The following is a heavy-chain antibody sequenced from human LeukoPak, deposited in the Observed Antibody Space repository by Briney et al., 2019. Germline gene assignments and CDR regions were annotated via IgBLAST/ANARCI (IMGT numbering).Heavy chain of an antibody. CDR2: ISGSGGST. CDR3: AKAGLITIFGVVISNPNFDY. Sequence: GGSLRLSCAASGFTFSNYAMSWVRQAPGKGLEWVSVISGSGGSTYYADSVKGRFTISRDNPKNTLYLQMNSLRAEDTAVYYCAKAGLITIFGVVISNPNFDYWGQGTLVTVSS. D-gene: IGHD3-3*01. J-gene: IGHJ4*02. CDR1: GFTFSNYA. V-gene: IGHV3-23*01.